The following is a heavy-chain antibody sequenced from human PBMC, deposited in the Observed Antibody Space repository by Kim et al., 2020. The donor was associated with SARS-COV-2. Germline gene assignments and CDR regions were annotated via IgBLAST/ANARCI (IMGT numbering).Heavy chain of an antibody. CDR2: INPSGGST. J-gene: IGHJ5*02. V-gene: IGHV1-46*01. CDR3: ARDGSRYSSSWFDP. CDR1: GYTFTSYY. D-gene: IGHD6-6*01. Sequence: ASVKVSCKASGYTFTSYYMHWVRQAPGQGLEWMGIINPSGGSTSYAQKFQGRVAMTRDTSTSTVYMELSSLRSEDTAVYYCARDGSRYSSSWFDPGAREPWSPSPQ.